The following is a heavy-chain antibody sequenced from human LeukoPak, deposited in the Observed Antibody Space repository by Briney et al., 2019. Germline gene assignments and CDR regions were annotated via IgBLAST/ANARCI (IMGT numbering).Heavy chain of an antibody. V-gene: IGHV5-51*01. CDR1: GYGFTTYW. J-gene: IGHJ4*02. CDR3: ARALVGAATLSY. D-gene: IGHD1-26*01. Sequence: GESLKISCKGSGYGFTTYWIPWFRQMPGKALDWMGVIYPGDSDTRYSPSFQGQVTLSADKSISTAYLQWSSLKASDTAIYYCARALVGAATLSYWGQGTLVTVSS. CDR2: IYPGDSDT.